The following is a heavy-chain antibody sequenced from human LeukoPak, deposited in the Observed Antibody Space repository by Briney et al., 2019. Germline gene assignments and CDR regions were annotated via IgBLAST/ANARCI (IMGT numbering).Heavy chain of an antibody. D-gene: IGHD1-14*01. CDR3: ARVEPTGWFDP. J-gene: IGHJ5*02. V-gene: IGHV1-69*04. CDR2: IIPIFGIA. CDR1: GGTFRSYA. Sequence: SVKVSCKASGGTFRSYAISWVQQAPGQGLEWMGRIIPIFGIAKYAQKFQGRVTITADKSTSTAYMELSSLRSEDTAVYYCARVEPTGWFDPWGQGTLVTVSS.